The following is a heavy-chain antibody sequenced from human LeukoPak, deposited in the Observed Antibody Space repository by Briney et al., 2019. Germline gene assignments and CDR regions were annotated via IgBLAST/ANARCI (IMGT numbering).Heavy chain of an antibody. CDR2: IYYSGST. CDR3: AIRIAVAGLSWFDP. J-gene: IGHJ5*02. CDR1: GGSISSGGYY. D-gene: IGHD6-19*01. Sequence: TSETLSLTCTVSGGSISSGGYYWSWIRQHPGKGLEWIGYIYYSGSTYYNPSLKSRVTISVDTPKNQFSLKLSSVTAADTAVYYCAIRIAVAGLSWFDPWGQGTLVTVSS. V-gene: IGHV4-31*03.